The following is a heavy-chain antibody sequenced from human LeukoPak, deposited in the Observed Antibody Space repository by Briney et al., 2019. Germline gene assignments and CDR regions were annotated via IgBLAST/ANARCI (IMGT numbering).Heavy chain of an antibody. CDR1: GYTFTGYY. V-gene: IGHV1-2*02. CDR3: ARDPFSRYYYDSLGNWFDP. CDR2: INPNSGGT. J-gene: IGHJ5*02. Sequence: ASVKVSCKASGYTFTGYYMHWVRQAPGQGLEWMGWINPNSGGTNYAQKFQGRVTMTRDTSISTAYMELSRLRSDDTAVYYCARDPFSRYYYDSLGNWFDPWGQGTLVTVSS. D-gene: IGHD3-22*01.